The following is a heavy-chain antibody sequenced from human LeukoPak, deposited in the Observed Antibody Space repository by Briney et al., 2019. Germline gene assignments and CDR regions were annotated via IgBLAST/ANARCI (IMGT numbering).Heavy chain of an antibody. V-gene: IGHV3-13*01. J-gene: IGHJ5*02. D-gene: IGHD1-14*01. CDR2: IGTAGDT. Sequence: GRSLRLSCAASGFTFSSYDMHWVRQATGKGLEWVSAIGTAGDTYYPGSVKGRFTISRENAKNSLYLQMNSLRAGDTAVYYCARGGATGWFDPWGQGTLVTVSS. CDR3: ARGGATGWFDP. CDR1: GFTFSSYD.